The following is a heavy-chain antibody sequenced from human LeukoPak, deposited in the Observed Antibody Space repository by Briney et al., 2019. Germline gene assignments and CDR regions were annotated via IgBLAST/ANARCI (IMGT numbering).Heavy chain of an antibody. CDR2: IYDGGTT. D-gene: IGHD3-3*01. CDR1: GASITSAYNY. CDR3: ARNGAVTSFDY. V-gene: IGHV4-61*02. Sequence: SQTLSLTCSVSGASITSAYNYWSWIRQPAGEGLEWIGRIYDGGTTDYNPSLGGRVSMSLDTSDNEFSLRLRYVTAADTAVYYCARNGAVTSFDYWGQGILVTVS. J-gene: IGHJ4*02.